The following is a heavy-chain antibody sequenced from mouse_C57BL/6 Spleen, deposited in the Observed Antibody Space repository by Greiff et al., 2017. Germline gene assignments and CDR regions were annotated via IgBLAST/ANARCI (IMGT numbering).Heavy chain of an antibody. Sequence: EVQLVESGAGLVKPGGSLKLSCAASGFTFSSYAMSWVRQTPEKRLEWVAYISSGGDYIYYADTVKGRFTISIDNDRNTLYLQMSRLESEDTALYYCTRDQAGTSNYFDYWGQGTTLTVSS. CDR2: ISSGGDYI. D-gene: IGHD3-2*02. CDR1: GFTFSSYA. CDR3: TRDQAGTSNYFDY. V-gene: IGHV5-9-1*02. J-gene: IGHJ2*01.